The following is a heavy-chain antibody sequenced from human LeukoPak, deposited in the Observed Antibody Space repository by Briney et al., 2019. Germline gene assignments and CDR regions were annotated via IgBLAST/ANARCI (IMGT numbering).Heavy chain of an antibody. V-gene: IGHV4-34*01. J-gene: IGHJ6*02. CDR1: GGSFSGYY. D-gene: IGHD1-14*01. Sequence: SETLSLTCAVYGGSFSGYYWSWIRQPPGKGLEWIGEINHSGSTNYNPSLKSRVTISVDTSKNQFSLKLSSVTAADTAVHYCARGSGRYYYYGMDVWGQGTTVTVSS. CDR2: INHSGST. CDR3: ARGSGRYYYYGMDV.